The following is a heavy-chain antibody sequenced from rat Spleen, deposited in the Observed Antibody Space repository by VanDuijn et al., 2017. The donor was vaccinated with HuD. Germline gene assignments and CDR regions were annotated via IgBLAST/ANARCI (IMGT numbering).Heavy chain of an antibody. CDR2: IWSGGNT. CDR1: GFSLTSNS. D-gene: IGHD1-4*01. CDR3: ARSSGAGYKDY. Sequence: QVQLKESGPGLVQPSQTLSLTCTVSGFSLTSNSVSWVRQPPGKGLEWMGAIWSGGNTAYNSSFKSRLSVSRDISKSQVFLKMNSLQTEDIATYYCARSSGAGYKDYWGQGVMVTVSS. J-gene: IGHJ2*01. V-gene: IGHV2-1*01.